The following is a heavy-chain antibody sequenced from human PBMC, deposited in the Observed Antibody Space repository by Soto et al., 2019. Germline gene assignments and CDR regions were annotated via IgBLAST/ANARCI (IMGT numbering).Heavy chain of an antibody. CDR1: GFTFSNYG. CDR2: ISSDGSNR. CDR3: AKAYFDFLSRSHYYQYGMDV. J-gene: IGHJ6*02. D-gene: IGHD3-3*01. V-gene: IGHV3-30*18. Sequence: QVQLVEAGGGVVQPGKSPRLSCAASGFTFSNYGMHWVRQAPGKGLEWVAVISSDGSNRYYGDPVKGRFTISRDDSKNTLYLQMNSPRSEDTALYYCAKAYFDFLSRSHYYQYGMDVWGQGTTVTVSS.